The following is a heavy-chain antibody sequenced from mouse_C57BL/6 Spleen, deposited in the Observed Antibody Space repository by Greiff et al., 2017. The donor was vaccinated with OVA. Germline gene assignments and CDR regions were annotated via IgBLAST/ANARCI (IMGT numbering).Heavy chain of an antibody. V-gene: IGHV1-64*01. CDR2: IHPNSGST. CDR1: GYTFTSYW. Sequence: QVQLQQSGAELVKPGASVKLSCKASGYTFTSYWMHWVKQRPGQGLEWIGMIHPNSGSTNYNEKFKSKATLTVDKSSSTAYMQLSSLTSEDSAVYYCARRGGEFWFAYWGQGTLVTVSA. J-gene: IGHJ3*01. CDR3: ARRGGEFWFAY.